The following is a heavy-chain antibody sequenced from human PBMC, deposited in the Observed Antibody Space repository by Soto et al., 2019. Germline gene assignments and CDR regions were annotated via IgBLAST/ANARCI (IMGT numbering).Heavy chain of an antibody. V-gene: IGHV3-74*01. J-gene: IGHJ4*02. CDR1: GFSFSTFW. CDR3: ARGGLEPVDY. D-gene: IGHD2-2*01. Sequence: EVQLVESGGDLVQPGGSLRLSCAASGFSFSTFWMHWVRQAPGKGLVWVSRINPEETTTTYADSVRGRFTISRDNAKNTLYLHMNSLRADDTAVYYCARGGLEPVDYWGQGTLVTVFS. CDR2: INPEETTT.